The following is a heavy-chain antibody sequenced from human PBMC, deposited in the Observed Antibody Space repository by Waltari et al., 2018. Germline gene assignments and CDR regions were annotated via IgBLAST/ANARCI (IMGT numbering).Heavy chain of an antibody. J-gene: IGHJ4*02. CDR3: AKDGEEDYGDYGAPYRGRYFDY. CDR1: GFTFSSYA. CDR2: IYSGGSST. V-gene: IGHV3-23*03. D-gene: IGHD4-17*01. Sequence: EVQLLESGGGLVQPGGSLRLSCAASGFTFSSYAMSWVRQAPGKGLEWVSVIYSGGSSTYYADSVKGRFTISRDNSKNTLYLQMNSLRAEDTAVYYCAKDGEEDYGDYGAPYRGRYFDYWGQGTLVTVSS.